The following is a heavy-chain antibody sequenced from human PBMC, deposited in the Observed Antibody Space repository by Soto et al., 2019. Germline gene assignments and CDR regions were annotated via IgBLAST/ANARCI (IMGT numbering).Heavy chain of an antibody. CDR2: ISQDGAIA. Sequence: VQLVESGGGLVQPGGSLRLSCAASGFAFGSCWMHWVRQAPGKGLVWVSRISQDGAIATQADSVKGRFTISRDNAKNTLFLQMNSLRADDTAVYYCLRDQRHWNEFADQWGQGILVTVSS. CDR1: GFAFGSCW. CDR3: LRDQRHWNEFADQ. J-gene: IGHJ4*02. V-gene: IGHV3-74*01. D-gene: IGHD1-1*01.